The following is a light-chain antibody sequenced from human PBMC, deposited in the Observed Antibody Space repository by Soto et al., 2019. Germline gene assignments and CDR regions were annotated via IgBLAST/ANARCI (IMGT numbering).Light chain of an antibody. CDR1: SSDVGGSNF. J-gene: IGLJ1*01. CDR2: DVA. CDR3: QSYDSSMYGYV. V-gene: IGLV2-14*03. Sequence: QSALTLPDSVSDSPGQSITISCTGTSSDVGGSNFVSWYQQHPGKPPKLIIYDVANRPSGVSNRFSGSKSGSTASLAITGLQDEDEADYYCQSYDSSMYGYVLGSGTKVTVL.